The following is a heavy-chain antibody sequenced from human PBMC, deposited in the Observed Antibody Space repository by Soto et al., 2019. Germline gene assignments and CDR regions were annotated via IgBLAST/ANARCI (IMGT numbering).Heavy chain of an antibody. CDR1: GFTFRNYA. CDR2: ISSSGDNT. CDR3: AKFKGGVNDGLDI. Sequence: GGSVRLSCAASGFTFRNYAMTWVRQAPGKGLEWVSGISSSGDNTYYPSSVRGRFTISRDNSKDTLFLQMSSLRAEDTATYYCAKFKGGVNDGLDIWGQGTMVTVSS. J-gene: IGHJ3*02. V-gene: IGHV3-23*01. D-gene: IGHD6-25*01.